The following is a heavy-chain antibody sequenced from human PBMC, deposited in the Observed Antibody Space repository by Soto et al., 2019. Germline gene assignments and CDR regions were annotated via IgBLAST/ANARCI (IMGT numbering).Heavy chain of an antibody. CDR1: GFTFSSYA. D-gene: IGHD1-20*01. CDR2: ISGSGGST. Sequence: EVQLLESGGGLVQPGGSLRLSCAASGFTFSSYAMSWVRQAPGKGLEWVSAISGSGGSTYYADSVKGRFTISRDNSKNTLYLQVNSLRAEDTAVYYCANYHWNDGPTTDWGQGTLVTVSS. V-gene: IGHV3-23*01. J-gene: IGHJ4*02. CDR3: ANYHWNDGPTTD.